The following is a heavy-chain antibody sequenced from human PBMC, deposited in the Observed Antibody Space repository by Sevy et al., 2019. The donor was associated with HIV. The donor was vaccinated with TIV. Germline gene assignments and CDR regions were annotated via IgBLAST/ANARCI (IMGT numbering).Heavy chain of an antibody. V-gene: IGHV1-46*04. CDR3: ARSVDPVMLKNYFDRRSWFDS. CDR2: INPDTSGT. D-gene: IGHD3-22*01. J-gene: IGHJ5*01. Sequence: ASVKVSCKASGYTFISYYVHWVRQAPGQGLEWMGIINPDTSGTNYAQNLQGRVTMTRDTSTNTVYMEVTSLRSEDTAVYYCARSVDPVMLKNYFDRRSWFDSWGQGTLVTVSS. CDR1: GYTFISYY.